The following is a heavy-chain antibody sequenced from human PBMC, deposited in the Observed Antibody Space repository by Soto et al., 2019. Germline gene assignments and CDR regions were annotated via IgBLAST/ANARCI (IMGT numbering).Heavy chain of an antibody. V-gene: IGHV3-15*01. CDR1: GFTFSNAW. Sequence: EVQLVESGGDLVKPGGSLRLSCAASGFTFSNAWMSWVRQAPGKGLEWVGRIKSKTDGGTTDYAAPVKGRFTISRDDSKNTLYLQMNSLKTEDTAVFYCATFSKEAAGNRWGQGTLVTVSS. CDR3: ATFSKEAAGNR. D-gene: IGHD6-13*01. CDR2: IKSKTDGGTT. J-gene: IGHJ4*02.